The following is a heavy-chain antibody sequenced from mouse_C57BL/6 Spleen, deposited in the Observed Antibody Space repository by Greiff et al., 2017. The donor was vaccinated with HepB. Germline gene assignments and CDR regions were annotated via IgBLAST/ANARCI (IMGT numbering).Heavy chain of an antibody. Sequence: VQLQQSGAELVRPGTSVKVSCKASGYAFTNYLIEWVKQRPGQGLEWIGVINPGSGGTNYNEKFKGKATLTADKSSSTAYMQLSSLTSEDSAVYCCARSEDYYSNPAWFAYWGQGTLVTVSA. CDR1: GYAFTNYL. J-gene: IGHJ3*01. V-gene: IGHV1-54*01. CDR2: INPGSGGT. CDR3: ARSEDYYSNPAWFAY. D-gene: IGHD2-5*01.